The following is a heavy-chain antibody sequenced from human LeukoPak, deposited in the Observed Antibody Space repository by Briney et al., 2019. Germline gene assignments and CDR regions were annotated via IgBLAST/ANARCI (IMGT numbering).Heavy chain of an antibody. CDR1: GGTFSRYA. CDR2: IIPMFGIA. D-gene: IGHD6-19*01. J-gene: IGHJ4*02. CDR3: ARDRIGVAGTAPEY. V-gene: IGHV1-69*13. Sequence: ASVKVSCKASGGTFSRYAISWVRQAPGQGLEWMGGIIPMFGIANYAQKFQGRVTITADESTSTAYMELSSLRSEDTAVYYCARDRIGVAGTAPEYWGQGTLVTVSS.